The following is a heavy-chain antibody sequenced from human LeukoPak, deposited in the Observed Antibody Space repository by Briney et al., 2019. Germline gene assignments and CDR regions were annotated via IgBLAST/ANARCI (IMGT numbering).Heavy chain of an antibody. J-gene: IGHJ4*02. Sequence: GASVKVSCKASGYTFTRHGISWVRQAPGRGLEWMGWISAYNGDTKYAQNFQGRVTITTDTSTTTAYMELRSLRFDDTAVYYCARDPSNTSGNYPYFDYWGQGTLVTVSS. CDR1: GYTFTRHG. V-gene: IGHV1-18*01. D-gene: IGHD3-22*01. CDR2: ISAYNGDT. CDR3: ARDPSNTSGNYPYFDY.